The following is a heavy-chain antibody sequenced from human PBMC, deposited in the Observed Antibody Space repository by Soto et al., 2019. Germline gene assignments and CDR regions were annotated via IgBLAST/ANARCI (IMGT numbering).Heavy chain of an antibody. Sequence: ASVKVSCKASGYTFTGYYMHWVRQAPGQGLQWMGIINPGGGRTAYAQKFQGRVTLTRDMSTSTVYMELTSLTYDDTAVYYCARDVSGPGATYVMDVWGQGTTVTVSS. CDR2: INPGGGRT. V-gene: IGHV1-46*01. CDR1: GYTFTGYY. CDR3: ARDVSGPGATYVMDV. D-gene: IGHD2-2*01. J-gene: IGHJ6*02.